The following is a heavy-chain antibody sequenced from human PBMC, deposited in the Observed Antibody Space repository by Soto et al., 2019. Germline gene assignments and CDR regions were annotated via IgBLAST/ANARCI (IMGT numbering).Heavy chain of an antibody. CDR1: GYTFTSYG. J-gene: IGHJ5*02. CDR2: INAANGDT. Sequence: ASVKVSCKASGYTFTSYGIHWVRKDPGQRLEWMGWINAANGDTKYSPKFQGRVTITRDTSASTANMELSSLRSEDTAVDYCVRSHVSVTGIDWFDPWGQGTLVTVSS. CDR3: VRSHVSVTGIDWFDP. V-gene: IGHV1-3*01. D-gene: IGHD4-4*01.